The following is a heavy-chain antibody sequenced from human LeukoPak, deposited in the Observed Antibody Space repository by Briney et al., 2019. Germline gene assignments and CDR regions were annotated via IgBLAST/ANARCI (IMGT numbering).Heavy chain of an antibody. D-gene: IGHD5-18*01. CDR2: ISSSSSYI. CDR3: VRQLLWLQCRIDY. CDR1: GFTFSSYS. Sequence: GGSLRLSCAASGFTFSSYSMNWVRQAPGKGLEWVSSISSSSSYIYYADSVKGRFTISRDNAKNSLYLQMNSLRAQDTAVYYCVRQLLWLQCRIDYWGQGTLVTVSS. J-gene: IGHJ4*02. V-gene: IGHV3-21*01.